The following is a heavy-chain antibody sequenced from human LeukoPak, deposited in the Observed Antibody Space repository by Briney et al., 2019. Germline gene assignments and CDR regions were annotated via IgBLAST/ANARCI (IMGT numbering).Heavy chain of an antibody. Sequence: GGSLRLSCISSGFTFADYAMSWVRQAPGKGLEWVGFIRSNAYGGTTEYAASVKGRFTISRDDSERIAYLQMNSLKTEDTAVYYCTRDRIYGSTHWLDPWGQGTLVTVSS. D-gene: IGHD3-10*01. V-gene: IGHV3-49*04. CDR1: GFTFADYA. J-gene: IGHJ5*02. CDR2: IRSNAYGGTT. CDR3: TRDRIYGSTHWLDP.